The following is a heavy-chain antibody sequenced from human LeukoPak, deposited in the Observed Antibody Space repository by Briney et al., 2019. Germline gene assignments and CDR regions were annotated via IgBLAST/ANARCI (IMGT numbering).Heavy chain of an antibody. Sequence: PGGSLRLSCAASGFTFSSSEMHWVRQARGKGLERVSCISTGGSTIYNADSVKGRFTVSRDNARNSLYLQMKSLRDEDTAVYYCARDGPGYSFDHWGQGTLVTVSS. D-gene: IGHD5-18*01. V-gene: IGHV3-48*03. CDR2: ISTGGSTI. J-gene: IGHJ4*02. CDR3: ARDGPGYSFDH. CDR1: GFTFSSSE.